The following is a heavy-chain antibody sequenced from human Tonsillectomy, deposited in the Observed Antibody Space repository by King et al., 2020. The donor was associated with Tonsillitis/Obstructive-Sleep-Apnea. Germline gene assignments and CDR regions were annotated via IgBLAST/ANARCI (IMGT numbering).Heavy chain of an antibody. J-gene: IGHJ6*03. Sequence: EVQLVESGGDSVQPGGSLRLSCAASGFIFSSYWMHWVRQAPGKGLVWVSRINSDGSSTNYADSVKGRFTISRDNAKNTLYLQMNSLRAEDMAVYYCARVDTMVRGVEHYYYYYMDVWGKGTTVTVSS. V-gene: IGHV3-74*02. CDR1: GFIFSSYW. CDR3: ARVDTMVRGVEHYYYYYMDV. CDR2: INSDGSST. D-gene: IGHD3-10*01.